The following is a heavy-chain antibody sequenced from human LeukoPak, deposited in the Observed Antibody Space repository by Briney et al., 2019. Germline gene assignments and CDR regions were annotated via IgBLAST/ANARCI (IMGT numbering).Heavy chain of an antibody. CDR3: ARIPTTVTRFDP. Sequence: ASVKVSCKASGYTFTSYSISWVRQAPGQGLEWMGWISTYTGNTNYAQNLQGRLTMTTDTSTSTAYMELRSLRSDDTAVYYCARIPTTVTRFDPWGQGTLVTVSS. J-gene: IGHJ5*02. CDR1: GYTFTSYS. V-gene: IGHV1-18*01. D-gene: IGHD4-17*01. CDR2: ISTYTGNT.